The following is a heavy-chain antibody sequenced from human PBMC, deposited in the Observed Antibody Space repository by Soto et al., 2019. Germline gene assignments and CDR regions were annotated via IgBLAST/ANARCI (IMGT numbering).Heavy chain of an antibody. CDR3: ARAAGAYTEDYYNGMDV. CDR1: GYSFTKYN. J-gene: IGHJ6*02. D-gene: IGHD3-16*01. CDR2: INSDNGNT. Sequence: ASVKVSCKASGYSFTKYNIHWVRQAPGQRLEWLAWINSDNGNTKYSQKFQGRVSVTRDTSASTAYMELSSLRSEDTAVYYCARAAGAYTEDYYNGMDVWGPGATVTVSS. V-gene: IGHV1-3*01.